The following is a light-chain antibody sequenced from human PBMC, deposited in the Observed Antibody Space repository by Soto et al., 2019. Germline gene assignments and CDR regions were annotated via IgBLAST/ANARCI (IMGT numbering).Light chain of an antibody. J-gene: IGLJ2*01. V-gene: IGLV2-14*03. CDR1: SSDVGAYNY. CDR2: DVS. Sequence: QSVLTQPASVSGSPGQSITISCTGTSSDVGAYNYVSWYQHHPGKAPKLMICDVSNRPSGVSNRFSGSKSGNTASLTISGLQAEDEADYYCSSYTGSSTVLFGGGTKVTVL. CDR3: SSYTGSSTVL.